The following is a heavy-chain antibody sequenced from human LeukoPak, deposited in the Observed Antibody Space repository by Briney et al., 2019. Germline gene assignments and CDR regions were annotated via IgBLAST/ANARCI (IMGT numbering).Heavy chain of an antibody. CDR1: GFTFSSYS. CDR3: ARARSPGMITFGGVNDY. D-gene: IGHD3-16*01. V-gene: IGHV3-21*01. J-gene: IGHJ4*02. Sequence: GGSLRLSCAASGFTFSSYSMNWVRQAPGKGLEWASSISSSSSYIYYADSVKGRFTISRDNAKNSLYLQMNSLRAEDTAVYYCARARSPGMITFGGVNDYWGQGTLVTVSS. CDR2: ISSSSSYI.